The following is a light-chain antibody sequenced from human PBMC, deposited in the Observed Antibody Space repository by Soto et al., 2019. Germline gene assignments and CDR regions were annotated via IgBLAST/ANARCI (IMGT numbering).Light chain of an antibody. CDR3: QHSYNAPWT. CDR2: RAS. V-gene: IGKV1-39*01. CDR1: QSIRSY. Sequence: DIQMTQSPSSQSASVGDRVTITCRASQSIRSYLNWYQQKPGKAPKLLISRASSLHSGVPSRFSGSGSGTDFTLTISSLQPEDFAAYYCQHSYNAPWTFGQGTKVDIK. J-gene: IGKJ1*01.